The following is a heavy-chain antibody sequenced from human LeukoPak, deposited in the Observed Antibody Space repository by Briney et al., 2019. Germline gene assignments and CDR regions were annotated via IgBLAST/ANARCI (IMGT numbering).Heavy chain of an antibody. V-gene: IGHV4-59*08. CDR1: GGSISSYY. CDR2: IYYSGST. D-gene: IGHD3-10*01. J-gene: IGHJ4*02. CDR3: ARSITMVRGVLQVYYFDY. Sequence: SETLSLTCTVSGGSISSYYWSWIRQPPGKGLEWIGYIYYSGSTNYNPSLKSRVTISVDTSKNQFSLKLSSVTAADTAVYYCARSITMVRGVLQVYYFDYWGQGTLVTVSS.